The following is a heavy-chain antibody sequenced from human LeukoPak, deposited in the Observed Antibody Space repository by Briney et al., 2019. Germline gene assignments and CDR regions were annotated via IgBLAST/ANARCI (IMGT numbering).Heavy chain of an antibody. CDR1: GFTFDDYA. V-gene: IGHV3-9*01. CDR2: ISWNSGSI. J-gene: IGHJ3*02. D-gene: IGHD1-1*01. CDR3: AKDNLRNWNGVGAFDI. Sequence: PGGSLRLSCAASGFTFDDYAMHWVRQAPGKGLEWVSGISWNSGSIGYADSVKGRFTISRDNAKNSLYLQMNSLRAEDTALYYCAKDNLRNWNGVGAFDIWGQGTMVTVSS.